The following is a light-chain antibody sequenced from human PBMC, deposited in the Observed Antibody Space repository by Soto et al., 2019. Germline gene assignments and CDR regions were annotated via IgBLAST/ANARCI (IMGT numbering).Light chain of an antibody. Sequence: DIQMTQSPSTLSASVGDRVTISCRASQSIDTWLAWYQQKPGKAPKVLIYKASRLESGVPSRFSGSGSVTDFTLTISSLQPDDFATYYCQQYNSYSKTFGQGTKVEIK. V-gene: IGKV1-5*03. J-gene: IGKJ1*01. CDR1: QSIDTW. CDR3: QQYNSYSKT. CDR2: KAS.